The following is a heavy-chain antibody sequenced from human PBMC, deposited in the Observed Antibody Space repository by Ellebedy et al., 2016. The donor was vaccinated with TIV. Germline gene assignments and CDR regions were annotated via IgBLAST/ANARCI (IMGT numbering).Heavy chain of an antibody. J-gene: IGHJ3*01. Sequence: GESLKISCSASGFSFSRYAMHWVRQALGKGLEYVSAISSSGDDTYHADSVKGRFTISRDNSKKTLYLQMNNLRTEDTTTYFCVKAGLGMVGTEAFDAWGQGTVVIVSS. CDR3: VKAGLGMVGTEAFDA. D-gene: IGHD3-3*01. V-gene: IGHV3-64D*06. CDR1: GFSFSRYA. CDR2: ISSSGDDT.